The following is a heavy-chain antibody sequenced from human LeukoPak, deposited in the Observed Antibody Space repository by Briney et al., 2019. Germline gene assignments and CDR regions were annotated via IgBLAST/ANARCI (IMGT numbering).Heavy chain of an antibody. J-gene: IGHJ4*02. CDR1: GYTFTSYG. CDR2: ISAYNGNT. CDR3: ARGISDFWSGYYPDYYFDY. D-gene: IGHD3-3*01. V-gene: IGHV1-18*01. Sequence: ASVKVSCKASGYTFTSYGISWVRQAPGQGLEWMGWISAYNGNTNYAQKLQGRVTMTTDTSTSTAYMELRSLRSDDTAVYYCARGISDFWSGYYPDYYFDYWGQGTLVTVSS.